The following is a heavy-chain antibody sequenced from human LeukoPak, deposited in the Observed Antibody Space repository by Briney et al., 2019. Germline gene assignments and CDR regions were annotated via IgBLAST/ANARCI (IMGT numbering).Heavy chain of an antibody. CDR1: GFTFSGNY. Sequence: GGSLRLSCAASGFTFSGNYMSWVRRATGKGLEWVSVIYSGGSTYYSDSVKGRFTISRGNSKNTLYLQMNSLRAEDTTVYYCARDQPGRGATDLWGQGTLVTVSS. V-gene: IGHV3-66*02. D-gene: IGHD1-26*01. CDR3: ARDQPGRGATDL. CDR2: IYSGGST. J-gene: IGHJ5*02.